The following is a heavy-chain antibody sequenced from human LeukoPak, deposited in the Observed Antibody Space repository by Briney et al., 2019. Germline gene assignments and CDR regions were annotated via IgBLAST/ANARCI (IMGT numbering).Heavy chain of an antibody. J-gene: IGHJ4*02. D-gene: IGHD3-22*01. CDR3: ARGHYYDSSAFPHDY. V-gene: IGHV3-21*01. CDR2: ISCGRTYM. Sequence: PGGSLRLSCAASGFTFSSYCMNWVRQAPGKGLEWVSSISCGRTYMYYADSVKGRFTISRDNTKNSLYLQMNGLRAEDTAVYYCARGHYYDSSAFPHDYWGQGSLVTVSS. CDR1: GFTFSSYC.